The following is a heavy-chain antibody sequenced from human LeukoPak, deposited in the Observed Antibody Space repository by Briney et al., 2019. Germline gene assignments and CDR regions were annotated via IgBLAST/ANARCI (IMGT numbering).Heavy chain of an antibody. CDR1: GFTFNSYA. CDR2: IFGSGGSA. V-gene: IGHV3-23*01. D-gene: IGHD6-19*01. Sequence: QAGGSLRLSCAASGFTFNSYAMYWVRQAPGKGLEGVSGIFGSGGSAHYADSVKGRFAISRDNSKNRVYLQMNSLRAEDTAVYYCAKTATGYSSGHYPGWPVDYWGQGTLVTVSS. J-gene: IGHJ4*02. CDR3: AKTATGYSSGHYPGWPVDY.